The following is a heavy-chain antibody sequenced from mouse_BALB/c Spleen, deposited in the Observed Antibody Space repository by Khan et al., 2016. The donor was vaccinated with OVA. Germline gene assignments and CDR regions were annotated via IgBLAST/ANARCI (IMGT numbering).Heavy chain of an antibody. V-gene: IGHV2-3*01. J-gene: IGHJ3*01. CDR2: IWGDGST. CDR3: AIIYYGYDWFAY. CDR1: GLSLTNYG. Sequence: QVRLQQSGPGLVAPSQSLSIRCTVSGLSLTNYGVSWVRQPPGKGLEWLGVIWGDGSTNYHSVLKSRLSISKDNSKSQVFVKLNSLQTDDTATYYCAIIYYGYDWFAYWGQGTLVTVSA. D-gene: IGHD2-2*01.